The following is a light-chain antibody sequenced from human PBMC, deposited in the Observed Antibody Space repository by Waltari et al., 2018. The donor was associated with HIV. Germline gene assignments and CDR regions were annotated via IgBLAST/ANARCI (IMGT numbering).Light chain of an antibody. CDR1: SSNIGAGYD. Sequence: HSLLTQPPSVSGAPGQRVTISCTGSSSNIGAGYDVHWYQKYPGTAPKLLILQNINRPSGGPDRFSGSKSVTSASLVITGLQAEDEADYYCQSYDRRLMWVFGGGTSLTV. V-gene: IGLV1-40*01. CDR2: QNI. J-gene: IGLJ2*01. CDR3: QSYDRRLMWV.